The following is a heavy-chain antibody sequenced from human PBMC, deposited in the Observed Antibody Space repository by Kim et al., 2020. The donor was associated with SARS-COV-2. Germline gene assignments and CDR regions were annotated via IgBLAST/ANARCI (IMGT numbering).Heavy chain of an antibody. V-gene: IGHV7-4-1*02. CDR2: INTNTGNP. Sequence: ASVKVSCKASGYTFTSYAMNWVLQAPGQGLEWMGWINTNTGNPTYAQGFTGRFVFSLDTSVSTAYLQISSLKAEDTAVHYCARGGCSSTSCSIEENWFDPWGQGTLVTVSS. CDR1: GYTFTSYA. D-gene: IGHD2-2*01. CDR3: ARGGCSSTSCSIEENWFDP. J-gene: IGHJ5*02.